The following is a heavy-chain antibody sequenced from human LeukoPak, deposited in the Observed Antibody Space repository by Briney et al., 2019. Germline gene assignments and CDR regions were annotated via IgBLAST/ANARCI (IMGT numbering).Heavy chain of an antibody. CDR1: GLTFSGYW. J-gene: IGHJ5*01. Sequence: GGSLRLSCAASGLTFSGYWVHWVRQAPGKGLVWVARMGNDESDTIYADAVKGRFTMSRDNAKNTVHLQMNSLRVEDSAVYYCTRDVPHNWFDSWGQGILVTVSS. CDR2: MGNDESDT. V-gene: IGHV3-74*01. CDR3: TRDVPHNWFDS.